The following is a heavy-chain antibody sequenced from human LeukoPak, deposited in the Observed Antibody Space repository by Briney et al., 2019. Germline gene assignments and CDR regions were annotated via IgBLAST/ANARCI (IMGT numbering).Heavy chain of an antibody. CDR1: GYTFTSYY. CDR3: ARSALRFGELSPPFDY. Sequence: ASVKVSCKASGYTFTSYYMHWVRQAPGQGLEWMGIINPSGGSTSYAQKFQGRVTMTRDTSTSTVYMELSSLRSEDTAVYYCARSALRFGELSPPFDYWGQGTLVTVSS. V-gene: IGHV1-46*01. J-gene: IGHJ4*02. D-gene: IGHD3-10*01. CDR2: INPSGGST.